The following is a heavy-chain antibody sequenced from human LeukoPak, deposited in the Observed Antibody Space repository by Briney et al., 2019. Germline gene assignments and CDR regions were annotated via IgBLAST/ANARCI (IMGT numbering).Heavy chain of an antibody. CDR1: GDSISSYY. V-gene: IGHV4-4*09. CDR3: ARTYSSSSHFDY. D-gene: IGHD6-6*01. CDR2: INSRGSI. Sequence: SETLSLTCTVSGDSISSYYWSSVRQPPGKGLEGIGHINSRGSINYNPSLKSRGTISVDTSKTQFSLKVSSVTAADTAVYYCARTYSSSSHFDYWGQGTLVTVSS. J-gene: IGHJ4*02.